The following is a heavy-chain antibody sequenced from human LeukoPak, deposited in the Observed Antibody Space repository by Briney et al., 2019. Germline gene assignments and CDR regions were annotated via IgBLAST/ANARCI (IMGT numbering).Heavy chain of an antibody. CDR2: ISSSGSTI. V-gene: IGHV3-48*03. J-gene: IGHJ4*02. CDR1: GFTFSSYE. D-gene: IGHD6-13*01. Sequence: PGGSLRLSCAASGFTFSSYEMNWVRQAPGKGLEWVSYISSSGSTIYYADSVKGRFTISRDNAKNSLYLQMNSLRAEDTAVYYCARFIAAAGTGGFDYWGQGTLVTVCS. CDR3: ARFIAAAGTGGFDY.